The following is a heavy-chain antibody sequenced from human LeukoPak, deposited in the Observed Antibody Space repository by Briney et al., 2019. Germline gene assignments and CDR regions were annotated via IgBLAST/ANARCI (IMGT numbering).Heavy chain of an antibody. CDR2: ISSSSSYI. Sequence: PGGSLRLSCAASGFTFSSYSMNWVRQAPGKGLEWVSSISSSSSYIYYADSVKGRFTISRDNAKNSLYLQMNSLRAEVTAVYFCARAKAVAGIPDDYWGQGTLVTVSS. V-gene: IGHV3-21*01. CDR1: GFTFSSYS. D-gene: IGHD6-19*01. J-gene: IGHJ4*02. CDR3: ARAKAVAGIPDDY.